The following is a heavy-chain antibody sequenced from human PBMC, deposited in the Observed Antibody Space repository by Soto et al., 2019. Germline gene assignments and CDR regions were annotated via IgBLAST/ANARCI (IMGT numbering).Heavy chain of an antibody. CDR1: GGSISSYY. Sequence: SETLSLTCTVSGGSISSYYWSWIRQPPGKGLEWIGYIYFSGSTNYNPFLKSRVTISVDTSKNHFSLKLSFVTAADTAVYYCARAPINCSGGSCYAGVDYWGQGTLVTVSS. CDR3: ARAPINCSGGSCYAGVDY. V-gene: IGHV4-59*01. CDR2: IYFSGST. J-gene: IGHJ4*02. D-gene: IGHD2-15*01.